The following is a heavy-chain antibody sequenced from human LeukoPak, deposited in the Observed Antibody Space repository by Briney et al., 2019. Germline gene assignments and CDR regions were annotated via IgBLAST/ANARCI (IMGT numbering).Heavy chain of an antibody. V-gene: IGHV4-4*02. CDR3: ARAYSSSWSYFDY. D-gene: IGHD6-13*01. CDR1: GFSFSSYAM. J-gene: IGHJ4*02. Sequence: PGGSLRLSCAASGFSFSSYAMSWVRQPPGKGLEWIGEIFHGGSTNYNPSLKSRVTISVDKSKNQFSLKLSSVTAADTAVYYCARAYSSSWSYFDYWGQGTLVTVSS. CDR2: IFHGGST.